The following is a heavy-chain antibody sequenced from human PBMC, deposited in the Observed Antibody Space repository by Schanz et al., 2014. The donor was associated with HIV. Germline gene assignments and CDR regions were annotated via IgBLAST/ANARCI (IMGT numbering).Heavy chain of an antibody. J-gene: IGHJ5*02. Sequence: QVQLVESGGGVVQPGRSLRLSCAASGFTFSSYAMSWIRQAPGKGLEWISYISSGGSTKYYADSVKGRFTISRDNAKNSLYLQMNSLTPEDTAVYYCARDKKSGNNDGGFDPWGQGTLVTVSS. CDR1: GFTFSSYA. V-gene: IGHV3-11*01. CDR3: ARDKKSGNNDGGFDP. D-gene: IGHD1-26*01. CDR2: ISSGGSTK.